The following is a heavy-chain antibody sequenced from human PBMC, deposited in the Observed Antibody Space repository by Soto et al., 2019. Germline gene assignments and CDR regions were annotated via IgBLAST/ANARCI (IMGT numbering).Heavy chain of an antibody. J-gene: IGHJ4*02. CDR2: IKQDGSEE. D-gene: IGHD1-26*01. CDR3: ARVVGATNTLHN. V-gene: IGHV3-7*01. CDR1: GFPFSSHW. Sequence: EVQLVESGGGLVKPGGSLRLSCVVSGFPFSSHWMSWVRQAPGKGLEWVANIKQDGSEEHYVDSVKGRFTVSRDNARNSLHLQMNSLRAEDTAVYYCARVVGATNTLHNWGQGTLVTVSS.